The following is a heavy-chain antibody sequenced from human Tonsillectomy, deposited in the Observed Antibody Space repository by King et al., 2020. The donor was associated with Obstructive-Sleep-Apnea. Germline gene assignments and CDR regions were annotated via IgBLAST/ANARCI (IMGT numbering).Heavy chain of an antibody. J-gene: IGHJ4*02. CDR2: ISYDGNNK. CDR1: GFIFSSYP. V-gene: IGHV3-30*04. D-gene: IGHD3-10*01. CDR3: ARVSSGSGTYYFDY. Sequence: QVQLVESGGGVVQPGKSLRLSCAASGFIFSSYPMHWVRQAPGQGLEWVALISYDGNNKYYADSVKGRFTISRDNSKSTLYLQMDSLRPEDTAVYYCARVSSGSGTYYFDYWGQGILVTVSS.